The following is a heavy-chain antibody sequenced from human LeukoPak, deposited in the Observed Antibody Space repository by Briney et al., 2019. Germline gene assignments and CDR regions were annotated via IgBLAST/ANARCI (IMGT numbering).Heavy chain of an antibody. J-gene: IGHJ4*02. V-gene: IGHV1-18*01. D-gene: IGHD2-2*01. CDR1: GYTFTTSG. CDR2: INVYNGNT. CDR3: ARGLVVPAAMGEFDY. Sequence: ASVKVSCKASGYTFTTSGINWVRQAPGQGLEWMGCINVYNGNTNYAQKFQGRITMTRDTSTSTAYMELRSLESDDTAVYYCARGLVVPAAMGEFDYWGQGTLIAVSS.